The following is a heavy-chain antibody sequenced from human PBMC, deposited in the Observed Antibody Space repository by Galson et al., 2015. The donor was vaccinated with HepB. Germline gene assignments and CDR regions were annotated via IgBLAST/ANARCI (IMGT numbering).Heavy chain of an antibody. CDR2: IKQDGSEK. CDR1: GFTFSSYW. Sequence: SLRLSCAASGFTFSSYWMSWVRQAPGKGLEWVANIKQDGSEKYYVDSVKGRFTISRDNAKNSLYLQMNSLRAEDTAVYYCAREPRWSTGDILGGDYYYGMDVWGQGTTVTVSS. J-gene: IGHJ6*02. CDR3: AREPRWSTGDILGGDYYYGMDV. D-gene: IGHD3-9*01. V-gene: IGHV3-7*03.